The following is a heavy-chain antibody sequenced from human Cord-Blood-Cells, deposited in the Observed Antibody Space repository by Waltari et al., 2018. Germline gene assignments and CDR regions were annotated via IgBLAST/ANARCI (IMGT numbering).Heavy chain of an antibody. CDR3: ARTGRDYAFDI. D-gene: IGHD3-10*01. CDR1: GYTFTGYY. J-gene: IGHJ3*02. Sequence: QVQLVQSGAEVKKPGASVKVSCKASGYTFTGYYMHWVRQAPGQGLEWMGGINPNSGDTSISTAYMELSRLRSDDTAVYYCARTGRDYAFDIWGQGTMVTVSS. V-gene: IGHV1-2*02. CDR2: INPNSG.